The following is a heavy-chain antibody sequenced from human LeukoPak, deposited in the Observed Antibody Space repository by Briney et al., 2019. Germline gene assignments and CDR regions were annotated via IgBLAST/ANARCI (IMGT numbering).Heavy chain of an antibody. Sequence: GRSLRLSCAASGFTFINYAMHWVRQAPGKGLEWVAVIWFDGSNKYYADSVKGRFPISRDNSKNTLYLQMNSLRAGDTAVCYCARDLNGYNQFDYWGQGTLVTVSS. CDR1: GFTFINYA. V-gene: IGHV3-33*01. J-gene: IGHJ4*02. CDR2: IWFDGSNK. CDR3: ARDLNGYNQFDY. D-gene: IGHD5-24*01.